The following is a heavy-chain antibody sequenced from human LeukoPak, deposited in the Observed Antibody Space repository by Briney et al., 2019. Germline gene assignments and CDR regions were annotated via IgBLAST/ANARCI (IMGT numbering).Heavy chain of an antibody. CDR3: AKDISIAAIKPYYFDY. D-gene: IGHD6-6*01. CDR2: ISWNSGSI. CDR1: GFTFDDYA. Sequence: GRSLRLSCAASGFTFDDYAMHWVRQAPGKGLEWVLGISWNSGSIGYADSVKGRFTISRDNAKNSLYLQMNSLRAEDTAFYYCAKDISIAAIKPYYFDYWGQGTLVTVSS. V-gene: IGHV3-9*01. J-gene: IGHJ4*02.